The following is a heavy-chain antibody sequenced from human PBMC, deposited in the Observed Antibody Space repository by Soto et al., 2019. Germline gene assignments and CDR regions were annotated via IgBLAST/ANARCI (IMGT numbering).Heavy chain of an antibody. CDR3: ARDEVLTTVPSFDF. CDR1: SGSISSYY. V-gene: IGHV4-4*07. CDR2: IYTSETT. J-gene: IGHJ4*02. D-gene: IGHD4-17*01. Sequence: SESLSLSCTVCSGSISSYYWTWIRKPAGKGLEWIGRIYTSETTNYNPSLKSRVTMSIDSSRNQLSLKMSSVTDADTAVYYCARDEVLTTVPSFDFWGLATLVTVSS.